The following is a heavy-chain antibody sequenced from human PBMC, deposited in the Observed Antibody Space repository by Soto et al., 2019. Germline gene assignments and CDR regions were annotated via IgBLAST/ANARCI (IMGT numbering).Heavy chain of an antibody. CDR2: ISGGDSWT. CDR3: VGDPGGQVTSRLHX. V-gene: IGHV3-48*03. Sequence: GGSLRLSCAASGFSFSSWEMNWVRQAPGKGLEWLSYISGGDSWTQYAASVRVRFTISIDNAKHLLYLQMSSLTVEDTAVYYCVGDPGGQVTSRLHXWGRGAVVTVSX. CDR1: GFSFSSWE. J-gene: IGHJ4*02. D-gene: IGHD3-16*01.